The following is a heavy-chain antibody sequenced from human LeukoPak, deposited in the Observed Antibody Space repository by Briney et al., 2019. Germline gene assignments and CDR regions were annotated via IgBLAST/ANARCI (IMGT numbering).Heavy chain of an antibody. Sequence: GGSLRLSCAASGFTFSDARMSWVRQAPGKGLDWVGRIRSKTDGGTTDHAAPVKGRFTISRDDSKNMVYLQMNSLKTEDTAVYYCSTWTDLYDYWGQGTLVTVSS. CDR3: STWTDLYDY. J-gene: IGHJ4*02. CDR2: IRSKTDGGTT. CDR1: GFTFSDAR. V-gene: IGHV3-15*01. D-gene: IGHD3/OR15-3a*01.